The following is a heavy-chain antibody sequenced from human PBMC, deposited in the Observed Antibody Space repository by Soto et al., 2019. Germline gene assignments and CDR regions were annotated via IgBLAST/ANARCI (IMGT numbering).Heavy chain of an antibody. CDR1: GCTFSSYA. V-gene: IGHV1-69*13. J-gene: IGHJ4*02. Sequence: SVKFSFKTSGCTFSSYAISWVRQAPGQGLECIGGIIPIFGTANYAQKFQGRVTITADESTSTAYMELSSLRSEDTAVYYCARDTLSVAGARSGFDYWGQVTRVNVSS. CDR2: IIPIFGTA. CDR3: ARDTLSVAGARSGFDY. D-gene: IGHD6-19*01.